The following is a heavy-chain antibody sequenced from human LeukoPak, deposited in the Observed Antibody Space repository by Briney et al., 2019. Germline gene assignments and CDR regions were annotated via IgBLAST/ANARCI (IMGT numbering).Heavy chain of an antibody. V-gene: IGHV3-48*03. CDR1: GFTFSSYE. D-gene: IGHD6-19*01. CDR3: ARDAQAVAGRSYFDY. J-gene: IGHJ4*02. CDR2: ISSSGSTI. Sequence: GGSLRLSCAASGFTFSSYEMNWVRQAPGKGLEWVSYISSSGSTIYCADSVKGRFTISRDNAKNSLYLQMNSLRAEDTAVYYCARDAQAVAGRSYFDYWGQGTLVTVSS.